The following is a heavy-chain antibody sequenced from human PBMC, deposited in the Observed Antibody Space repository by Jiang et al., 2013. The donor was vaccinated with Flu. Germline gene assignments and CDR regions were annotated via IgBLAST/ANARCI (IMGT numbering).Heavy chain of an antibody. CDR3: ARCDDFWSGPDYYYYGMDV. CDR1: GYTFTGYY. J-gene: IGHJ6*02. D-gene: IGHD3-3*01. V-gene: IGHV1-2*02. Sequence: SGAEVKKPGASVKVSCKASGYTFTGYYMHWVRQAPGQGLEWMGWINPNSGGTNYAQKFQGRVTMTRDTSISTAYMELSRLRSDDTAVYYCARCDDFWSGPDYYYYGMDVWGQGTTVTVSS. CDR2: INPNSGGT.